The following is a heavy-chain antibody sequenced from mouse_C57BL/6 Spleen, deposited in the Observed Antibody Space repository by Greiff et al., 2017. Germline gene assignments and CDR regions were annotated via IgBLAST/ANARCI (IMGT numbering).Heavy chain of an antibody. J-gene: IGHJ2*01. CDR2: IDPSDSYT. Sequence: QVQLQQPGAELVKPGASVKLSCKASGYTFTSYWMQWVKQRPGQGLEWIGEIDPSDSYTNYNQKFKGKATLTVDTSSSTAYMQLTGLTSDDSAVYYCASWSWGRCDVWGKGTTLTVSS. V-gene: IGHV1-50*01. CDR1: GYTFTSYW. CDR3: ASWSWGRCDV. D-gene: IGHD2-13*01.